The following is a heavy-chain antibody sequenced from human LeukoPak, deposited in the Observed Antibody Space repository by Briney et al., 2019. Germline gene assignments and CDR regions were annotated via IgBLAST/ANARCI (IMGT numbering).Heavy chain of an antibody. D-gene: IGHD3-10*01. CDR2: ISGSGGST. J-gene: IGHJ6*03. CDR1: GFTFSSYG. CDR3: ARDLTSGSYYYGSGSPGYYYMDV. Sequence: AGGSLRLSCAASGFTFSSYGVSWVRQAPGKGLEWVSAISGSGGSTYYADSVKGRFTISRDNSKNTLYLQMNSLRAEDTAVYYCARDLTSGSYYYGSGSPGYYYMDVWGKGTTVTVSS. V-gene: IGHV3-23*01.